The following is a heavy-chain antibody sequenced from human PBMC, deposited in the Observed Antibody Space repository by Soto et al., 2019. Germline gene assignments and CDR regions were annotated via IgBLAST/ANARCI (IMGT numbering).Heavy chain of an antibody. CDR2: ISYDGSNK. CDR3: ARLYYDYV. D-gene: IGHD3-3*01. CDR1: GFTFSSYG. Sequence: GGSLRLSCAASGFTFSSYGMDWVRQAPGKGLEWVAVISYDGSNKYYADSVKGRFTISRDNAKNSLYLQMNSLRDEDTAVYYCARLYYDYVWGQGTTVTVSS. V-gene: IGHV3-30*03. J-gene: IGHJ6*02.